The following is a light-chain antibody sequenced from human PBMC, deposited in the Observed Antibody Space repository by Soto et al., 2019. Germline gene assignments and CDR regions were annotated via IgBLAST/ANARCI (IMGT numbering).Light chain of an antibody. J-gene: IGLJ1*01. CDR2: EVS. V-gene: IGLV2-14*01. CDR3: SSYTSSSTYI. CDR1: SSDVGGYGY. Sequence: QSVLTQPASVSGSPGQSITVSCTGTSSDVGGYGYVSWYQQHPGEAPKLMIYEVSNRPSGVSNRFSGSKSGNTASLTISGLQAEDEADYYCSSYTSSSTYIFGTGTKVTVL.